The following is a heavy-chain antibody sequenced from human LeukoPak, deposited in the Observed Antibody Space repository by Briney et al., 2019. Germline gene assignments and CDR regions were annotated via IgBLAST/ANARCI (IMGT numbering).Heavy chain of an antibody. CDR3: VRTGLLKNWFDP. CDR1: GFTFSRYG. Sequence: PGGSLGLSCVPSGFTFSRYGMHWVRPAAGRGLEWVAFIPYHENIEYYADSVKGRFTVSRDDSKNTVYLQMNSLRAEDTAVYYCVRTGLLKNWFDPWGHGTQVTVSS. CDR2: IPYHENIE. J-gene: IGHJ5*02. D-gene: IGHD1-1*01. V-gene: IGHV3-30*02.